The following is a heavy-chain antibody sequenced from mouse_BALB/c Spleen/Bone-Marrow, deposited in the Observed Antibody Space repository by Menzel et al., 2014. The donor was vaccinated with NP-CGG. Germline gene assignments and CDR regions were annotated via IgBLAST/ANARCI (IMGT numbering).Heavy chain of an antibody. D-gene: IGHD1-1*01. Sequence: EVQGVESGGGLVQPGGFLRLSCATSGFTFTDHYMSWVRQPPGKALEWLGFIRNKANGYTTEYSASVKGRFTISRDNSQSIVYLQMNTLRAEDSATYYCARGYLYYFDYWGQGTTLTVSS. CDR2: IRNKANGYTT. CDR3: ARGYLYYFDY. V-gene: IGHV7-3*02. CDR1: GFTFTDHY. J-gene: IGHJ2*01.